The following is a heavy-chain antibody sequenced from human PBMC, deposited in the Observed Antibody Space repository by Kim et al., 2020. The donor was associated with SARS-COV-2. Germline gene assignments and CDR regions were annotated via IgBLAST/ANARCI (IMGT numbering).Heavy chain of an antibody. Sequence: GGSLRLSCAASGFTFGSHWFNWVRQTPGKGLVWVSCISYDGSTTSYADSVKGRFTISRDNANNTLYLQMNSLRAEDTAVYYCARGLQATSDKFYYYYAMDDWGQGTTVTVSS. CDR3: ARGLQATSDKFYYYYAMDD. CDR2: ISYDGSTT. V-gene: IGHV3-74*01. CDR1: GFTFGSHW. J-gene: IGHJ6*02.